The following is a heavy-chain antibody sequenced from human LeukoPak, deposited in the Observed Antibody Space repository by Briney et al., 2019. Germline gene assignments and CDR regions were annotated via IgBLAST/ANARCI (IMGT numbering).Heavy chain of an antibody. Sequence: SETLSLTCAVYGGSFSGYYWSWIRQPPGKGLEWIGYMYHSGSTNYNPSLKSRVTISVDTSKKQFSLKLSSVTAADTAVYYCARSYYDSSGYYFRYFDYWGQGTLVTVSS. CDR3: ARSYYDSSGYYFRYFDY. V-gene: IGHV4-59*12. J-gene: IGHJ4*02. D-gene: IGHD3-22*01. CDR1: GGSFSGYY. CDR2: MYHSGST.